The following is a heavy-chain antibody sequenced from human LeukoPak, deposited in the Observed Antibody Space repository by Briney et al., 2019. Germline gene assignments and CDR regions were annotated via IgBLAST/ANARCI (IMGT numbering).Heavy chain of an antibody. J-gene: IGHJ4*02. CDR1: GGSFSGYY. D-gene: IGHD3-3*01. CDR2: MYYSGNT. V-gene: IGHV4-39*01. Sequence: PSETLSLACTVSGGSFSGYYWGWIRRPPGKGLEWVGSMYYSGNTYYNPSLKSRVTISVDTSKNQFSLILTSVTAADTAVYYCARQTGAGLFILPGGQGTLVTVSS. CDR3: ARQTGAGLFILP.